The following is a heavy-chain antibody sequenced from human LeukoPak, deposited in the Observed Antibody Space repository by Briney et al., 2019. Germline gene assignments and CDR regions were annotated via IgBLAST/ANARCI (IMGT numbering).Heavy chain of an antibody. V-gene: IGHV1-69*01. CDR1: GGTFSSYA. CDR2: IIPIFGTA. D-gene: IGHD6-6*01. Sequence: SVKVSCKASGGTFSSYAISWVRQAPGQGLEWVGGIIPIFGTANYAQKFQGRVTITADESTSTAYMELSSLRSEDTAVYYCARGGIAARLPSYNWFDPWGQGTLVTVSS. CDR3: ARGGIAARLPSYNWFDP. J-gene: IGHJ5*02.